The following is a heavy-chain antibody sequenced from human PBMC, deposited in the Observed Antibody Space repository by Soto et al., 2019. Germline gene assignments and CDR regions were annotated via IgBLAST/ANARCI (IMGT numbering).Heavy chain of an antibody. Sequence: GSLRLSCAASGFTFSSYAMNWVRQAPGRGLEWVSTISYDGGNTYYPHSVKGRFTISRDNSKNTLYLQMNSLRAEDAAVYYCAKGGIGWFDPWGQGTLVTVSS. CDR3: AKGGIGWFDP. CDR2: ISYDGGNT. D-gene: IGHD2-21*01. J-gene: IGHJ5*02. V-gene: IGHV3-23*01. CDR1: GFTFSSYA.